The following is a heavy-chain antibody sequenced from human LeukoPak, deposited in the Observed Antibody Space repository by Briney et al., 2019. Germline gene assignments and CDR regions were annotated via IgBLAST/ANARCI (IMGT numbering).Heavy chain of an antibody. Sequence: PSETLSLTCAVYGGSFSGYYGSWIRRPPGKGLEWIGEINHSGSTNYNPSLKSRVAISVDTSKNQFSLKLSSVTAADTAVYYCARGRAAWGQGTLVTVSS. CDR2: INHSGST. CDR3: ARGRAA. V-gene: IGHV4-34*01. CDR1: GGSFSGYY. J-gene: IGHJ5*02.